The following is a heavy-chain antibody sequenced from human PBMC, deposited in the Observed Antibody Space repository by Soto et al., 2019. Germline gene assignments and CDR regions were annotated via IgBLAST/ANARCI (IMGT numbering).Heavy chain of an antibody. CDR3: TKDSRVTMIRGVTISTGY. CDR1: GFTFSSYA. CDR2: ISGSDGTT. V-gene: IGHV3-23*01. Sequence: PGGSLRLSCTASGFTFSSYAMSWVRQAPGKGLEWVAAISGSDGTTYYADSVKGRFTISRDNSKNTLYLQMNSLRAEDTAVYYCTKDSRVTMIRGVTISTGYWCQRTLVTVSS. D-gene: IGHD3-10*01. J-gene: IGHJ4*02.